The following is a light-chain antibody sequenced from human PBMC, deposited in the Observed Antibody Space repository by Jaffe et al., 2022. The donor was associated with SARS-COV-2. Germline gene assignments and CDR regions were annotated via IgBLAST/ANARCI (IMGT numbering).Light chain of an antibody. J-gene: IGKJ2*01. V-gene: IGKV3D-7*01. CDR2: GAS. CDR1: QSLSSSY. CDR3: QQDYLSYT. Sequence: EIVLTQSPATLSLSPGERATLSCRASQSLSSSYLSWYQQKLGQAPRLLIYGASTRATGIPARFSGSGSGTDFTLTISSLQPEDFAVYYCQQDYLSYTFGQGTKLEIK.